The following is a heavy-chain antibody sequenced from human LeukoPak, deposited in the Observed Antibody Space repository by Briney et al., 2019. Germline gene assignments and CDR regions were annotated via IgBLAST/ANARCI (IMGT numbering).Heavy chain of an antibody. D-gene: IGHD6-19*01. CDR1: GGSISSSSYY. V-gene: IGHV4-39*01. Sequence: SETLSLTCSVSGGSISSSSYYWSWIRQPPGKGLEWIGNIYYSGSTYYNPSLKSRVSLFVDTSKNQFSLKLSSVTAADTAVYYCARYRSWYSFDYWGQGTLVTVSS. J-gene: IGHJ4*02. CDR2: IYYSGST. CDR3: ARYRSWYSFDY.